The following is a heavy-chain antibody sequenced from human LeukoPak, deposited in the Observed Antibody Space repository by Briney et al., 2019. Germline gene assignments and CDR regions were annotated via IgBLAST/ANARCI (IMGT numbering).Heavy chain of an antibody. J-gene: IGHJ4*02. CDR3: AKEPKIQLRPSPPDY. D-gene: IGHD5-18*01. V-gene: IGHV3-33*06. CDR1: GFTFSRYG. CDR2: IWYDGSNK. Sequence: GRSLRLSCAASGFTFSRYGMHWVRQAPGKGLEWVAVIWYDGSNKYYADSVKGRFTISRDNSKNTLYLQMNSLRAEDTAVYYCAKEPKIQLRPSPPDYWGQGTLVTVSS.